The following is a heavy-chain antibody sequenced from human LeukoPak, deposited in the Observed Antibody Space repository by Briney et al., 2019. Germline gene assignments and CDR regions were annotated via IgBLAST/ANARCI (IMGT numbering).Heavy chain of an antibody. CDR3: AGADILTSIDY. V-gene: IGHV3-23*01. D-gene: IGHD3-9*01. J-gene: IGHJ4*02. CDR2: ISGSGGST. CDR1: GFTFSSYA. Sequence: GGSLRLSCAASGFTFSSYAMSWVRQAPGKGLEWASAISGSGGSTYYADSVKGRFTISRDNSKNTLYLQMNSLRAEDTAVYYCAGADILTSIDYWGQGTLVTVSS.